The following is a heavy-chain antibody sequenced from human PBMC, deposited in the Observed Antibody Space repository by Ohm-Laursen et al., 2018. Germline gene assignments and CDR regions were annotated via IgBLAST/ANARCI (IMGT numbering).Heavy chain of an antibody. J-gene: IGHJ4*02. D-gene: IGHD3-16*01. CDR1: GFTFSSYE. CDR3: ARDPVRGLTDY. V-gene: IGHV3-48*03. CDR2: ISSSGSTI. Sequence: LSLTCAASGFTFSSYEMNWVRQAPGKGLEWVSYISSSGSTIHYADSVKGRFTISRDNAKNSLYLQMNSLRAEDTAVYHCARDPVRGLTDYWGQGTLVTVSS.